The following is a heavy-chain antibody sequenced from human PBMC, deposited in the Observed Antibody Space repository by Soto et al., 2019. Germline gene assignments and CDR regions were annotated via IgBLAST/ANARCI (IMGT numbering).Heavy chain of an antibody. CDR1: GGTFSSNA. CDR3: ARDKAGWRFGGLLGGMDF. CDR2: IIPIFGTA. V-gene: IGHV1-69*13. D-gene: IGHD3-10*01. Sequence: SVKVSCKASGGTFSSNAISWVRQAPGQGLEWMGGIIPIFGTANYAQKFQGRVTITADESTSTAYMELSSLRSEDTAVYYCARDKAGWRFGGLLGGMDFWDQVPMLTFSS. J-gene: IGHJ6*02.